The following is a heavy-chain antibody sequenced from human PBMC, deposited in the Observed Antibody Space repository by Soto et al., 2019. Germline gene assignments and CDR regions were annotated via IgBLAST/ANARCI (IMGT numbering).Heavy chain of an antibody. CDR3: ARDLRY. CDR2: ITDRSAYI. J-gene: IGHJ4*02. CDR1: GFTFKAYS. V-gene: IGHV3-21*06. Sequence: LRLSCAASGFTFKAYSMNWFRQAPGKGLEWVSSITDRSAYIFYAHSVRGRFTVSRDDAKNSLYLQMNSLRAEATAVYYCARDLRYWGQGTVVTVSS.